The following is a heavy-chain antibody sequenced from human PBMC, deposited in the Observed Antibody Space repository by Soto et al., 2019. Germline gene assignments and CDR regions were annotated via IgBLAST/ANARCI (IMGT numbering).Heavy chain of an antibody. Sequence: QVQLQESGPGLMKASQTLSLICSVSGESISSGGYYWSWIRHHPGKGLEWIGYIYDSESAYYNPSRKSRVTISMDTSKNHFAMKLSSVTAADTAVYYCARASSSSSAADYWGQGTLITVSS. V-gene: IGHV4-31*03. CDR1: GESISSGGYY. J-gene: IGHJ4*02. D-gene: IGHD6-6*01. CDR2: IYDSESA. CDR3: ARASSSSSAADY.